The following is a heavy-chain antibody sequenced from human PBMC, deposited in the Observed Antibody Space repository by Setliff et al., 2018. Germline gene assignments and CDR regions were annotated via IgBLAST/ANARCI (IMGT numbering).Heavy chain of an antibody. J-gene: IGHJ4*02. V-gene: IGHV4-30-4*02. D-gene: IGHD2-8*02. CDR1: GGSISSGDYY. Sequence: SETLSLTCTVSGGSISSGDYYWSWIRQPPGKGLEWIGYIYSSGSTYYNPSLKSRVSISVDTSKNQFSLKLSSVTAADTAVYYCARDTDGPPYFDYWGQGTLVTVSS. CDR3: ARDTDGPPYFDY. CDR2: IYSSGST.